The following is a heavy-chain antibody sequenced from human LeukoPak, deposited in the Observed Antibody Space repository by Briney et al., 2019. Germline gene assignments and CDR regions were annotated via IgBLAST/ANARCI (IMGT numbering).Heavy chain of an antibody. CDR1: AGSVSGYY. CDR3: ARDGYGDYVDN. D-gene: IGHD4-17*01. V-gene: IGHV4-4*07. CDR2: IYTSGST. J-gene: IGHJ4*02. Sequence: SETLSLTCTVSAGSVSGYYWSWIRQPAGKGLEWTGRIYTSGSTNYNPSLKSRVTISVDTSKNQFSLKLNSVTAADTAVYYCARDGYGDYVDNWGQGTLVTVSS.